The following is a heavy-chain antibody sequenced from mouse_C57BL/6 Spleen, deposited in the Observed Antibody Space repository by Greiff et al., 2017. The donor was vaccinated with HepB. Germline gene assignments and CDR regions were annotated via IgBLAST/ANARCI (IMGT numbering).Heavy chain of an antibody. V-gene: IGHV1-9*01. Sequence: VQLQQSGAELMKPGASVKLSCKATGYTFTGYWIEWVKQRPGPGLEWIGEILPGSGSTTYNEKFKGKATFTADTSSNTAYMQLSSLTTEDSAIYYCARPITTVVAADYWGQGTTLTVSS. CDR3: ARPITTVVAADY. D-gene: IGHD1-1*01. CDR2: ILPGSGST. J-gene: IGHJ2*01. CDR1: GYTFTGYW.